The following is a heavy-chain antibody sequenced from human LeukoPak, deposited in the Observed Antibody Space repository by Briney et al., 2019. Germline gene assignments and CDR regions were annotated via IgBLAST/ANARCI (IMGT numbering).Heavy chain of an antibody. Sequence: GGSLRLSCAASGFTFSAYWMAWVRQAPGRGLEWVANIQQDAGESYYVDSVEGRFTISRDNAKNSLYLHMTSLRAEDTAVYYCAREMSGLAARPVGPDYWGQGTLVTVSS. D-gene: IGHD6-6*01. V-gene: IGHV3-7*01. CDR3: AREMSGLAARPVGPDY. CDR1: GFTFSAYW. J-gene: IGHJ4*02. CDR2: IQQDAGES.